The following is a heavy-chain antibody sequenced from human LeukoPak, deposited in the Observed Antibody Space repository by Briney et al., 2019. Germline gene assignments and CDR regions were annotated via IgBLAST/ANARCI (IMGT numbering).Heavy chain of an antibody. J-gene: IGHJ4*02. Sequence: GGSLRLSCAASGFTFSSYSMNWVRQAPGKGLEWVSSISSSSSYIYYADSVKGRFTISRDNAKNSLYLQMNSLRAEDTALYYCAKDMTTVVTPNFDYWGQGTLVTVSS. V-gene: IGHV3-21*04. CDR2: ISSSSSYI. CDR1: GFTFSSYS. CDR3: AKDMTTVVTPNFDY. D-gene: IGHD4-23*01.